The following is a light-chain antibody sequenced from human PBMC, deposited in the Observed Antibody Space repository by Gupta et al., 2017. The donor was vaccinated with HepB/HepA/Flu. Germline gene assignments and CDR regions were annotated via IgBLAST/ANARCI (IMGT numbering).Light chain of an antibody. Sequence: QSALTQPASVSGSPGQSITISCTGTSSDVAGYNYVSWYQQHPGKAPKLLIYDVTNRPSGVSNRFSGSKSGNTASLTISGLQAEDEGDYYRSSYSSISTVIFGGGTELTVL. V-gene: IGLV2-14*03. CDR1: SSDVAGYNY. J-gene: IGLJ2*01. CDR2: DVT. CDR3: SSYSSISTVI.